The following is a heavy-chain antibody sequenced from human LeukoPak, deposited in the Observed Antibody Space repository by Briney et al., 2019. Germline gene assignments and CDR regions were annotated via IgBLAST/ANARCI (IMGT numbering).Heavy chain of an antibody. CDR3: ARADIVATIEDY. J-gene: IGHJ4*02. CDR2: INPNSGGT. CDR1: GYTFTGYY. D-gene: IGHD5-12*01. Sequence: GASVKVSCKASGYTFTGYYMHWVRQAPGQGLEWMGWINPNSGGTNYAQKFQGRVTMTRDTSISTAYMELGRLRSDVTAVYYCARADIVATIEDYWGQGTLVTVSS. V-gene: IGHV1-2*02.